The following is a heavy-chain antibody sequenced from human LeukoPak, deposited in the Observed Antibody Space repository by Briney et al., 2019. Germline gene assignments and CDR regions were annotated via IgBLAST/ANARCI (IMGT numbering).Heavy chain of an antibody. V-gene: IGHV4-38-2*02. CDR1: GYSISSGYY. CDR2: IYHSGST. CDR3: AREGPPPGNWFDP. Sequence: SETLSLTCTVSGYSISSGYYWGWIRQSPGKGLEWIGSIYHSGSTYYNPSLKSRLTISVDTSKNQFSLKLSSVIAADTAVYYCAREGPPPGNWFDPWGQGTLVTVSS. J-gene: IGHJ5*02.